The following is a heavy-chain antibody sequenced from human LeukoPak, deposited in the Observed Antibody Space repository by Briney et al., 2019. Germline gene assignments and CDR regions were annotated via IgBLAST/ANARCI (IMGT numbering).Heavy chain of an antibody. CDR2: IYYSGST. J-gene: IGHJ5*02. Sequence: SETLSLTCTVSGGSISSYYWSWIRQPPGKGLEWVGYIYYSGSTNYNPSLKSRVTISVDTSKNQFSLKLSSVTAADTAVYYCARVVGYSYGYYWFDPWGQGTLVTVSS. CDR3: ARVVGYSYGYYWFDP. D-gene: IGHD5-18*01. CDR1: GGSISSYY. V-gene: IGHV4-59*08.